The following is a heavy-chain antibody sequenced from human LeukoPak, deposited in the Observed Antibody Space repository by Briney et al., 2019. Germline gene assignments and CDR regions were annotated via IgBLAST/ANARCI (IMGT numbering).Heavy chain of an antibody. D-gene: IGHD4-17*01. Sequence: PSETLSLTCSVSGVSMDDDYWSWIRQSPGKGLEWIGYVYYTGTTNYNPSLQSRVTISIDSSKSQFSLSLRSVTAADTAVYYCATSGPDGGRWLNYGINPWGPGTAVTVSS. CDR3: ATSGPDGGRWLNYGINP. V-gene: IGHV4-59*12. J-gene: IGHJ6*02. CDR2: VYYTGTT. CDR1: GVSMDDDY.